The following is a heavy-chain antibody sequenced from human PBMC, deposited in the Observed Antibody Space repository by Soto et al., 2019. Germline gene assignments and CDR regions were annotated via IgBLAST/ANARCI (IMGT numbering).Heavy chain of an antibody. CDR3: ARRAAAGTHNYYYYYGMEV. CDR2: ISYDGSNK. J-gene: IGHJ6*02. CDR1: GFPFSSYA. Sequence: GGSLRLSCAASGFPFSSYAMHWVLQAPGKGLEWVAVISYDGSNKYYADSVKGRFTISRDNSKNTLYLQMNSLRAEDTAVYYCARRAAAGTHNYYYYYGMEVWGQGTTVTVSS. V-gene: IGHV3-30-3*01. D-gene: IGHD6-13*01.